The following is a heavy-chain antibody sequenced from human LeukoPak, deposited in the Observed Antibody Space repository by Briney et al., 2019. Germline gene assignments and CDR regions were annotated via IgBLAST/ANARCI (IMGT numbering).Heavy chain of an antibody. CDR1: GGTFSGYY. J-gene: IGHJ6*03. D-gene: IGHD3-22*01. Sequence: SETLSLTCAVYGGTFSGYYWSWIRQPPGKGLEWIGEINPGGSTNYNPSLESRLSISVDPSKNQFSLKLRSVTAADTAVYYCARGRHDITMIVVVMTSVSYYLDVWGKGTTVTVS. CDR3: ARGRHDITMIVVVMTSVSYYLDV. V-gene: IGHV4-34*01. CDR2: INPGGST.